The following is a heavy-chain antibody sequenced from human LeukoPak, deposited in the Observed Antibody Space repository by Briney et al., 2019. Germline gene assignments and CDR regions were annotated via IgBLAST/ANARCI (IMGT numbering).Heavy chain of an antibody. CDR1: GFTFSSYA. D-gene: IGHD2-21*01. Sequence: GGSLRLSCAASGFTFSSYAMSWVRQAPGKGLEWVSSISSSSSYIYYADSVKGRFTISRDNAKNSLYLQMNSLRAEDTAVYYCASCGGDCFDYWGQGTLVTVSS. CDR2: ISSSSSYI. V-gene: IGHV3-21*01. CDR3: ASCGGDCFDY. J-gene: IGHJ4*02.